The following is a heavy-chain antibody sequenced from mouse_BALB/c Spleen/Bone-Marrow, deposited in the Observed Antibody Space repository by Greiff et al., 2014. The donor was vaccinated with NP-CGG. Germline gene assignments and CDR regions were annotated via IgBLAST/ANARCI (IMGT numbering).Heavy chain of an antibody. CDR1: GYTFTSYW. J-gene: IGHJ2*01. CDR2: INPSTGYT. Sequence: QVQLQQSGAELAKPGASVKMSCKASGYTFTSYWMHWVKQRPGQGLEWIGYINPSTGYTEYNQKFKDKATLTADKSSSTAYMQLSSLTSEDSAVYYCATGTYYFDYWGQGTTLTVS. CDR3: ATGTYYFDY. D-gene: IGHD4-1*01. V-gene: IGHV1-7*01.